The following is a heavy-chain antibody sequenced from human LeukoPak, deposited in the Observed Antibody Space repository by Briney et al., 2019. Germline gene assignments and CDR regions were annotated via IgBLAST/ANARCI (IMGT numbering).Heavy chain of an antibody. J-gene: IGHJ5*02. CDR2: INPNSGGT. CDR3: AKPTPYGSGRWFDP. D-gene: IGHD3-10*01. Sequence: ASVKVSCKASGYTFTGYYMHWVRQAPGQGLEWMGRINPNSGGTNYAQKFQGRVTMTRDTSISTAHMELSRLRSDDTAVYYCAKPTPYGSGRWFDPWGQGTLVTVSS. V-gene: IGHV1-2*06. CDR1: GYTFTGYY.